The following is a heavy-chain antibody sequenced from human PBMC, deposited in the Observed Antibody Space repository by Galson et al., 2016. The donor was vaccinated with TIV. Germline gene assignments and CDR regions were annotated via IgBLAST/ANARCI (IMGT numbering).Heavy chain of an antibody. J-gene: IGHJ4*02. CDR3: ARRSTELGLDY. Sequence: QSGAEVKKPGESLKISCQGSGYTFATYWIAWVRQMPGKGLDWMGIIYPGNSDTRYGPSFEGQVTISADKSNNTAYLHWSSLKASDTAIYYCARRSTELGLDYWGQGVLVTVSS. CDR2: IYPGNSDT. D-gene: IGHD2/OR15-2a*01. V-gene: IGHV5-51*03. CDR1: GYTFATYW.